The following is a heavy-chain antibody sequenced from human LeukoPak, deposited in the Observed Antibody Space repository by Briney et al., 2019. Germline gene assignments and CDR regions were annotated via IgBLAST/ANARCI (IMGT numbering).Heavy chain of an antibody. CDR2: ISAYNGNT. CDR3: ARTFPVGANGY. J-gene: IGHJ4*02. CDR1: GGTFSSYT. Sequence: ASVKVSCKASGGTFSSYTISWVRQAPGQGLEWMGWISAYNGNTNYAQKLQGRVTMTTDTSTSTAYMELRSLRSDDTAVYYCARTFPVGANGYWGQGTLVTVSS. D-gene: IGHD1-26*01. V-gene: IGHV1-18*01.